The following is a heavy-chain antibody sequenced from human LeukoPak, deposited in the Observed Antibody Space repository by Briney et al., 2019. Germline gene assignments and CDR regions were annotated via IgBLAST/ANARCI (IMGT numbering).Heavy chain of an antibody. CDR3: ARYSSSSGPFYYYYYMDV. CDR2: IYYSGST. Sequence: SETLSLTCTVSGGSISSYYWSWIRQTPGKGLEWNGYIYYSGSTNYNPSLKSRVTISVDTSKNQFSLKLSSVTAAATAVYYCARYSSSSGPFYYYYYMDVWGKGTTVTVSS. D-gene: IGHD6-6*01. J-gene: IGHJ6*03. V-gene: IGHV4-59*01. CDR1: GGSISSYY.